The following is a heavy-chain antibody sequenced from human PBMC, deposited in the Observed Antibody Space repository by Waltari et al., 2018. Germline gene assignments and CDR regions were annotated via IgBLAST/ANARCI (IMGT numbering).Heavy chain of an antibody. D-gene: IGHD6-6*01. CDR3: AKEGVLYSSSPRSYWYFDL. J-gene: IGHJ2*01. Sequence: QVQLVESGGGVVQPGRSLRLSCAASGFTFSRYGMHWVRQAPGKGREWVAVIWYDGSNKYYADSVKGRFTISRYNSKNTLYLQMNSLRAEDTAVYYCAKEGVLYSSSPRSYWYFDLWGRGTLVTVSS. V-gene: IGHV3-33*06. CDR1: GFTFSRYG. CDR2: IWYDGSNK.